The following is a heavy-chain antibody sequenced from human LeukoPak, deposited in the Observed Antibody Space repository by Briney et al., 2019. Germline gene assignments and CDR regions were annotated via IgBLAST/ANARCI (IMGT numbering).Heavy chain of an antibody. Sequence: GGSLRLSCAASGFIFSNYWMHWVRQAPGEGLVWVSRIKSDGSSTSYADSVKGRSTISRDNAKNTLYLQMNSLRAEDTAVYYCARAHYMDVWGKGTTVTVSS. CDR1: GFIFSNYW. V-gene: IGHV3-74*01. CDR2: IKSDGSST. J-gene: IGHJ6*03. CDR3: ARAHYMDV.